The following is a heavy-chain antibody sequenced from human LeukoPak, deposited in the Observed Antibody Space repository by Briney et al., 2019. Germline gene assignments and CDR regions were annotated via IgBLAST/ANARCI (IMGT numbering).Heavy chain of an antibody. Sequence: ASVKVSCKASGYTFTSYHMHWVRQAPGQGLEWMGIINTSDGSTSYAQKFQGRVTITADESTSTAYMELSSLRSEDTAVYYCARENYDSSGYGFDYWGQGTLVTVSS. V-gene: IGHV1-46*01. CDR3: ARENYDSSGYGFDY. CDR1: GYTFTSYH. D-gene: IGHD3-22*01. J-gene: IGHJ4*02. CDR2: INTSDGST.